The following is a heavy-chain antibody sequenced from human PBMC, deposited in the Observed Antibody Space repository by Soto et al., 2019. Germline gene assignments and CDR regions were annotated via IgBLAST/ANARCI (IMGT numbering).Heavy chain of an antibody. D-gene: IGHD5-12*01. CDR2: ISAYNGNT. J-gene: IGHJ6*02. V-gene: IGHV1-18*01. Sequence: ASVKVSCKASGCTFTSYGISWVRQAPGQGLEWMGWISAYNGNTNYAQKLQGRVTMTTDTSTSTAYMELRSLRSDDTAVYYCARGPQDIVATIGVPNYYYYNGMAVWGQGTTVTVSS. CDR1: GCTFTSYG. CDR3: ARGPQDIVATIGVPNYYYYNGMAV.